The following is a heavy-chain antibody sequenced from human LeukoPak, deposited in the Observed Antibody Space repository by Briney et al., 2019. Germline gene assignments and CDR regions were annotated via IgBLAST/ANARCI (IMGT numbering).Heavy chain of an antibody. V-gene: IGHV3-21*01. J-gene: IGHJ4*02. CDR3: ARAVDYGSGSYLYYFDC. D-gene: IGHD3-10*01. CDR2: ISSSSSYI. CDR1: GFTFSSYS. Sequence: PGGSLRLSCAASGFTFSSYSMNWVRQAPGKGLEWVSSISSSSSYIYYADSVKGRFTISRDNAKNSLYLQINSLRAEDTAVYYCARAVDYGSGSYLYYFDCWGQGTLVTVSS.